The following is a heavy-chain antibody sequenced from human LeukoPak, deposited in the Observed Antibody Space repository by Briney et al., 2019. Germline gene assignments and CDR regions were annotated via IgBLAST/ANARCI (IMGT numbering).Heavy chain of an antibody. D-gene: IGHD3-9*01. CDR3: ARVARLRYFDWAPPDY. Sequence: GASVKVSCKASGYTFTTYGISWVRQAPGQRLEWMGWISAYNGNTNYAQKLQGRVTMTTDTSTSTAYMELRSLRSDDTAVYYCARVARLRYFDWAPPDYWGQGTLVTVSS. V-gene: IGHV1-18*01. J-gene: IGHJ4*02. CDR2: ISAYNGNT. CDR1: GYTFTTYG.